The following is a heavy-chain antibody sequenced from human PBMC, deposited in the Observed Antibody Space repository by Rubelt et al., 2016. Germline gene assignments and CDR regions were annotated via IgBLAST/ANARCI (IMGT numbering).Heavy chain of an antibody. Sequence: QLQLQESGPGLVKPSETLSLRCIVSGGSISRSESYWGWIRQPPGKGLGWIGSVYSSGTTNYNPSLKSRVTISVDTSKNQFSLRRGSRTATDTAVYYCVSGRTGRPPPAATFDHWGQGTLVTVSS. CDR2: VYSSGTT. V-gene: IGHV4-39*01. D-gene: IGHD3-10*01. CDR3: VSGRTGRPPPAATFDH. J-gene: IGHJ5*02. CDR1: GGSISRSESY.